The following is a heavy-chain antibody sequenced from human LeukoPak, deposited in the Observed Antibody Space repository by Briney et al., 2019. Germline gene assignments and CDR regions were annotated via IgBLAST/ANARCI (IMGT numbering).Heavy chain of an antibody. CDR2: ISSSSSYI. Sequence: GGSLRLSCAASGFTFSSYSMNWVRQAPGKGLEWVSSISSSSSYIYYADSVKGRFTISRDNAKNSLYLQMNSLRAEDTAVYYCARDSVETSYGMDAWGQGTTVTVSS. CDR1: GFTFSSYS. CDR3: ARDSVETSYGMDA. J-gene: IGHJ6*02. V-gene: IGHV3-21*01. D-gene: IGHD5/OR15-5a*01.